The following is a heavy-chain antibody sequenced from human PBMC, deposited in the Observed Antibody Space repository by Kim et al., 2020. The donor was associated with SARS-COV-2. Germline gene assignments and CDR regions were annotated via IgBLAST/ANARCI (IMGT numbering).Heavy chain of an antibody. CDR3: GKDELXAAGMXDY. CDR1: GFTFSSYA. Sequence: GGSLRLSCAASGFTFSSYAMSWVRQAPGKGLEWVSVXYSGGSSTYYADSVKGRFTISRXXSKNTLYLQMNSLRAEDTAVYYCGKDELXAAGMXDYWGQGTLVTVSS. D-gene: IGHD6-13*01. J-gene: IGHJ4*02. V-gene: IGHV3-23*03. CDR2: XYSGGSST.